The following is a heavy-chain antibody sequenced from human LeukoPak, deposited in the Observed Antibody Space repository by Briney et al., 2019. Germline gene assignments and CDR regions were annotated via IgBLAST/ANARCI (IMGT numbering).Heavy chain of an antibody. CDR1: GFTFSNYV. J-gene: IGHJ4*02. V-gene: IGHV3-30*02. CDR2: IRYDGSNK. D-gene: IGHD6-19*01. CDR3: AKGALAVAGIDY. Sequence: VGSLRLSCAASGFTFSNYVMHWVRQGPGTGLEWVTFIRYDGSNKYYADSVKGRFTISRDNSKNTLYLQMNSLRAEDTAVYYCAKGALAVAGIDYWGQGTLVTVSS.